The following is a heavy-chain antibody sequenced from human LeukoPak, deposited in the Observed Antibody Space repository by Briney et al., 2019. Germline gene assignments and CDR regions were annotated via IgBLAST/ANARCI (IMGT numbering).Heavy chain of an antibody. J-gene: IGHJ4*02. V-gene: IGHV4-39*02. Sequence: SETLSLTCTVSGGSISSSSNYWGWIRQPPGKGLEWIGSMYYSGNTYYNPSLKSRVTISVDTSKNQFSLKLSSVTAADTAVYYCARDVSGWASFDYWGQGTLVTVSS. D-gene: IGHD6-19*01. CDR3: ARDVSGWASFDY. CDR1: GGSISSSSNY. CDR2: MYYSGNT.